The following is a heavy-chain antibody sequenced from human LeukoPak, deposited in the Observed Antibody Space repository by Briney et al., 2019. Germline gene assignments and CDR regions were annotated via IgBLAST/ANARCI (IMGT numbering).Heavy chain of an antibody. CDR1: GYSFTSYG. Sequence: GASVKVSCKASGYSFTSYGISWVRQAPGQGLEWMGWINPNSGGTNYAQKFQDRVTMTTDTSINTAYMELSRLGFDDTAVYYCARFALIVMVNIDDFDIWGQGTMVTVSS. D-gene: IGHD3-22*01. J-gene: IGHJ3*02. V-gene: IGHV1-2*02. CDR3: ARFALIVMVNIDDFDI. CDR2: INPNSGGT.